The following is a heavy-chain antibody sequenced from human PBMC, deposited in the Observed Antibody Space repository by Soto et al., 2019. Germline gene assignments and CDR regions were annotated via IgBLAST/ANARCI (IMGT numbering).Heavy chain of an antibody. Sequence: PSETLSITSTVSGGSISSGGYYWSWIRQHPGKGLEWIGYIYYSGSTYYNPSLKSRVTISLDTSKNQFSLKLSSVTAADTAVYYCARVFTDSSSFFDPWGQGTLVTVSS. J-gene: IGHJ5*02. CDR3: ARVFTDSSSFFDP. CDR2: IYYSGST. CDR1: GGSISSGGYY. V-gene: IGHV4-31*03. D-gene: IGHD6-13*01.